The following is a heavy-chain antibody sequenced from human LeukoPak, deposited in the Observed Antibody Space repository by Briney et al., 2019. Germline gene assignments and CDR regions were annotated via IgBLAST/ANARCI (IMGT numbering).Heavy chain of an antibody. Sequence: GGSLRLSCAASGFTFSNYWMTWVRQGPGEGLEWLANINLDGSETHFVDSVKGRFTISRDNAKNSPSLQVSGLRVEDTAVYHCARFYSEVLLWGQGTQVTVSS. V-gene: IGHV3-7*01. D-gene: IGHD4-11*01. CDR2: INLDGSET. CDR1: GFTFSNYW. CDR3: ARFYSEVLL. J-gene: IGHJ4*02.